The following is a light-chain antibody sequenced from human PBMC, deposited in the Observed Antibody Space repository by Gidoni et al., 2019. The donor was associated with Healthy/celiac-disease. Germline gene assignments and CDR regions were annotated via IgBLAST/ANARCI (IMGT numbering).Light chain of an antibody. Sequence: DIQMTQSPSSLSASVGDRVTITCRASQSISSYLNLYQQKPGNAPKLLIYAASVLQSGVPSSFSGSGSGTDFTLTISSLQPEDFATYYCQQSYSTPLTFGGGTKVEIK. J-gene: IGKJ4*01. CDR1: QSISSY. CDR3: QQSYSTPLT. CDR2: AAS. V-gene: IGKV1-39*01.